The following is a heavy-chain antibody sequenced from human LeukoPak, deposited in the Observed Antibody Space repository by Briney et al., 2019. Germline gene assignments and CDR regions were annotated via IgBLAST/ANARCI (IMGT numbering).Heavy chain of an antibody. Sequence: PGGSLRLSCEASGFTFSSYSMNWVRQAPGKGLEWVSSISSSSSYIYYADSVKGRFTISRDNAKNSLYLQMNSLRAEDTAVYYCARVGCSSTSCYDMDYWGQGTLVTVSS. CDR3: ARVGCSSTSCYDMDY. CDR1: GFTFSSYS. CDR2: ISSSSSYI. J-gene: IGHJ4*02. D-gene: IGHD2-2*01. V-gene: IGHV3-21*01.